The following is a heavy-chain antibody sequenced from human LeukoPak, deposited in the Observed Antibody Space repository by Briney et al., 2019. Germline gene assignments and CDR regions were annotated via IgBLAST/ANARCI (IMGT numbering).Heavy chain of an antibody. CDR1: GYTFTAYY. V-gene: IGHV1-2*04. J-gene: IGHJ4*02. Sequence: ASVKVSCKASGYTFTAYYMHWVRQAPGQGLEWMGWINPNSGGTNYAQKFQGWVTMTRDTSISIAYMELTRLKSDDTAVYYRARGYWGYDSWGQGTLVTVSS. CDR2: INPNSGGT. D-gene: IGHD7-27*01. CDR3: ARGYWGYDS.